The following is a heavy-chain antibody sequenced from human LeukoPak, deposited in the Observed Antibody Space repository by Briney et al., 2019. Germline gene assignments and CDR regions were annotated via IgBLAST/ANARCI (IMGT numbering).Heavy chain of an antibody. V-gene: IGHV3-64*02. CDR2: IISHGGYT. J-gene: IGHJ6*03. CDR1: GFTFSSYS. Sequence: GGSLRLSCAASGFTFSSYSMHWVRQAPGKGLEYVSAIISHGGYTYYADSVKGRFTISRDNSKNTLYLQMDSLRPEDKAVYYCARITVGATVANFYDYNMNVWGKGTTVTVSS. D-gene: IGHD4-23*01. CDR3: ARITVGATVANFYDYNMNV.